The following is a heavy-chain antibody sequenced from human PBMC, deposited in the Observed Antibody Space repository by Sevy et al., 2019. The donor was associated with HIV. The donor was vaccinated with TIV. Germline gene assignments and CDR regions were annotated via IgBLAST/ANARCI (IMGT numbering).Heavy chain of an antibody. CDR2: VYYTGGT. CDR3: ARRNDFDI. CDR1: GGSINSDH. Sequence: SETLSLTCTVSGGSINSDHWNWIRQPPGKGLEWIGYVYYTGGTNYNPSLKNLVTISVDRTKNQFSLKLTSVTAADTSVDYCARRNDFDIWGQGTMVTVSS. V-gene: IGHV4-59*08. J-gene: IGHJ3*02.